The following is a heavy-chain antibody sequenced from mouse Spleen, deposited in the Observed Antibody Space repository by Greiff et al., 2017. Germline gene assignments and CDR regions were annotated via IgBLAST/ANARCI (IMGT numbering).Heavy chain of an antibody. CDR1: GYSFTSYY. J-gene: IGHJ2*01. CDR2: IYPGSGNT. CDR3: ARSYYYGSRGFDY. V-gene: IGHV1-66*01. Sequence: VQLQQSGPELVKPGASVKISCKASGYSFTSYYIHWVKQRPGQGLEWIGWIYPGSGNTKYNEKFKGKATLTADTSSSTAYMQLSSLTSEDSAVYYCARSYYYGSRGFDYWGQGTTLTVSS. D-gene: IGHD1-1*01.